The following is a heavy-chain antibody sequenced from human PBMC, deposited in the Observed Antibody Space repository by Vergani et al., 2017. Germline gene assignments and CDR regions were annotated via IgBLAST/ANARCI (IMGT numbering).Heavy chain of an antibody. D-gene: IGHD6-13*01. J-gene: IGHJ6*02. Sequence: QVQLVESGGGVVQPGRSLRLSCAASGFTFSSYGMHWVRQAPGKGLEWVAVIWYDGRNKYYADSVKGRFTISRDNAKNSLYLQMNSLRAEDTAVYYCARAWGGSSYSYYYGMDVWGQGTTVTVSS. CDR3: ARAWGGSSYSYYYGMDV. V-gene: IGHV3-33*03. CDR1: GFTFSSYG. CDR2: IWYDGRNK.